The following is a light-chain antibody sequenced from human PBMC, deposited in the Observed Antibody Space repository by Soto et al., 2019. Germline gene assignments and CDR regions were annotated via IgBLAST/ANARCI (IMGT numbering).Light chain of an antibody. V-gene: IGLV2-14*01. Sequence: QSALAQPASVSGSPGQSITISCTGTSSDIGTYKYVSWYQQHPGKAPKLMIYQVSNRPSGVSSRFSGSKSGNTASLTISGLQAEDEADYYCSSYTSGSTPYLFGTGTKLTVL. CDR2: QVS. CDR3: SSYTSGSTPYL. CDR1: SSDIGTYKY. J-gene: IGLJ1*01.